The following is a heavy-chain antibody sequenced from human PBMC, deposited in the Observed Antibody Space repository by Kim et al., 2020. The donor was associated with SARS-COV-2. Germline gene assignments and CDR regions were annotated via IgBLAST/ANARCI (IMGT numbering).Heavy chain of an antibody. CDR1: GGSINDYY. Sequence: SETLSLTCTVSGGSINDYYWSWIRQPPGKGLEWIGYIYYSGSTNYNPSLKSRVTISGDTSKNQFSLKLNSVTAADTAVYYCASIHHNKWLRFEYWGQGTLVTVSS. D-gene: IGHD5-12*01. V-gene: IGHV4-59*13. CDR2: IYYSGST. J-gene: IGHJ4*02. CDR3: ASIHHNKWLRFEY.